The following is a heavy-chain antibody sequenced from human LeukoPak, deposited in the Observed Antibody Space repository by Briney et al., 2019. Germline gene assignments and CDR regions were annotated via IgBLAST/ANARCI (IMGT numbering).Heavy chain of an antibody. V-gene: IGHV4-59*01. CDR2: IYSSGST. Sequence: PSGTLSLTCTVSGGSISIYYWSWIRQPPGKALEWIGYIYSSGSTGYNPSPKRRVTISVDTSKSHFSLKLDSVTAADTAVYYCARAGRGFLRFEYWGQGTLATASS. CDR1: GGSISIYY. D-gene: IGHD1-26*01. J-gene: IGHJ4*02. CDR3: ARAGRGFLRFEY.